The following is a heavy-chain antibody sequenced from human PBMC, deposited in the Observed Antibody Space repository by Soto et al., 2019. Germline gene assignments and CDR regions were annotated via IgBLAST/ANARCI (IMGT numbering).Heavy chain of an antibody. V-gene: IGHV4-4*02. J-gene: IGHJ4*02. D-gene: IGHD6-13*01. CDR2: IYHSGST. CDR1: GGSISSSNW. CDR3: ATWYSSSWYYFDY. Sequence: XGTLSLTCAVSGGSISSSNWWSCVRQPPGKGLEWIGEIYHSGSTNYNPSLKSRVTISVDKSKNQFSLKLSSVTAADTAVYYCATWYSSSWYYFDYWGQGTLVTVSS.